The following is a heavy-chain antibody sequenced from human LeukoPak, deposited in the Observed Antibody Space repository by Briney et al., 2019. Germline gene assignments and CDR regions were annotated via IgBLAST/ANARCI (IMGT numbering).Heavy chain of an antibody. J-gene: IGHJ5*02. V-gene: IGHV4-38-2*02. CDR2: IYHSGST. CDR3: ATHYYDSSGYHGNWFDP. CDR1: GYSISSGYY. Sequence: PSETLSLTCTVSGYSISSGYYWGWIRQPPGKGLEWIGSIYHSGSTYYNPSLKSRVTISVDTSKNQFSLKLSSVTAADTAVYYCATHYYDSSGYHGNWFDPWGQGTLVTVSS. D-gene: IGHD3-22*01.